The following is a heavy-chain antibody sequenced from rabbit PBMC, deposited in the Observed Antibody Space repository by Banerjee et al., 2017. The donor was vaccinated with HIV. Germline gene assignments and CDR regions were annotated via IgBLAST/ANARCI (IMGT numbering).Heavy chain of an antibody. D-gene: IGHD4-1*01. CDR2: INTSSGNT. Sequence: QEQLEESGGGLVQPGGSLTVSCKASGFDFSNYYMGWVRQAPGKGLEWIACINTSSGNTVYASWAKGRFTISKTSSTTVTLQMTSLTAADTATYFCARDLAGVIGWNFGLWGPGTLVTVS. V-gene: IGHV1S45*01. CDR3: ARDLAGVIGWNFGL. J-gene: IGHJ6*01. CDR1: GFDFSNYY.